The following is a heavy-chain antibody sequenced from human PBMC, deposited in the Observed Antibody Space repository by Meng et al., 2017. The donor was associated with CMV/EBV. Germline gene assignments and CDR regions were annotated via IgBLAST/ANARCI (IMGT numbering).Heavy chain of an antibody. V-gene: IGHV4-34*01. Sequence: SQTLSLTCAVYGGSFSGYYWSWIRQPPGKGLEWIGEINHSGSTNYNPSLKSRVAISVDTSKNQFSLKLSSVTAADTAVYYCARGGAANYYYYGMDVWGQGTTVTVSS. CDR3: ARGGAANYYYYGMDV. J-gene: IGHJ6*02. CDR1: GGSFSGYY. D-gene: IGHD2-15*01. CDR2: INHSGST.